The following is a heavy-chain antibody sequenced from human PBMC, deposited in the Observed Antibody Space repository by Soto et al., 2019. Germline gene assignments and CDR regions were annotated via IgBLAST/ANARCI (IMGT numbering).Heavy chain of an antibody. CDR2: IYTSGST. Sequence: SETLSLTCTVSGGSISSYYWSWIRQPAGKGLEWIGRIYTSGSTNYNPSLKSRVTMSVDTSKNQFSLKLSSVTAADTAVYYCASTDFCSGSDALEYFQHWGQGTLVTVSS. CDR1: GGSISSYY. V-gene: IGHV4-4*07. D-gene: IGHD3-3*01. CDR3: ASTDFCSGSDALEYFQH. J-gene: IGHJ1*01.